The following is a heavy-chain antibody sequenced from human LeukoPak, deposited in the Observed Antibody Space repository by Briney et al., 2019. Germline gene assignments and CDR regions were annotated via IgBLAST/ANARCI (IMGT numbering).Heavy chain of an antibody. V-gene: IGHV4-38-2*02. D-gene: IGHD6-19*01. Sequence: SETLSLTCAVSGYSISSDYYWGWIRQPPGKGLAWIGSIYHSGSTYYNPSLKSRVTISVDTSKNQFSLKLSSVTAADTAVYYCARESYSSGWYVVDYWGQGTLVTVSS. CDR1: GYSISSDYY. J-gene: IGHJ4*02. CDR3: ARESYSSGWYVVDY. CDR2: IYHSGST.